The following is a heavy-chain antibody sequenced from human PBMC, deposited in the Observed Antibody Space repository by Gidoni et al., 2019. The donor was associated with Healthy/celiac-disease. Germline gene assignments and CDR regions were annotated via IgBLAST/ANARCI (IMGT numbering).Heavy chain of an antibody. Sequence: QVQLVDSGGGVVLPGRSLRLSCAASGSPFSSYAMHWVRQAPGKGLEWVAVISYDGSNKYYADSVKGRFTISRDNSKNTLYLQMNSLRAEDTAVYYCAREFNYYDSSGWLSYWGQGTLVTVSS. CDR2: ISYDGSNK. CDR3: AREFNYYDSSGWLSY. D-gene: IGHD3-22*01. V-gene: IGHV3-30-3*01. CDR1: GSPFSSYA. J-gene: IGHJ4*02.